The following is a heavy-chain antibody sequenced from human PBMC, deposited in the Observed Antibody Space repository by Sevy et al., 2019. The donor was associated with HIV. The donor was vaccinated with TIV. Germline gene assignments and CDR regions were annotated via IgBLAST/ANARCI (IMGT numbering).Heavy chain of an antibody. V-gene: IGHV1-8*01. CDR3: ARARRVVPGNQNGYYYYYGMDV. CDR2: MSPNSANT. J-gene: IGHJ6*02. CDR1: GYTFTNYD. D-gene: IGHD2-2*01. Sequence: ASVKVSCKASGYTFTNYDINWMRQATGQGLEWMGWMSPNSANTGYAQKFQGRVTMTRDTSISTAYMELSSLTFDDTAVYYCARARRVVPGNQNGYYYYYGMDVWGQGTTVTVSS.